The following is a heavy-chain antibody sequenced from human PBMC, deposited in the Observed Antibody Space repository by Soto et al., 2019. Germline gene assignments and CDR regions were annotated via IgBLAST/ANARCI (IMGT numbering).Heavy chain of an antibody. Sequence: PSETLSLTCTVSGGSISSYYWSWIRQPPGKGLEWIGYIYDSGSTNYNPSLKSRVTISVDTSKNQFSLKLTSVTAADTAVYYCSAPPRYWGQGTLVTVSS. CDR2: IYDSGST. V-gene: IGHV4-59*01. CDR1: GGSISSYY. CDR3: SAPPRY. D-gene: IGHD6-6*01. J-gene: IGHJ4*02.